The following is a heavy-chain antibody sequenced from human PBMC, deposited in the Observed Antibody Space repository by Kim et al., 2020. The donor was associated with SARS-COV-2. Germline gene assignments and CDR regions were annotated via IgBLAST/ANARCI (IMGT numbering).Heavy chain of an antibody. CDR3: ARIYSSYFYLDV. D-gene: IGHD2-15*01. V-gene: IGHV4-39*01. Sequence: FVNPSLKSRVTMSVDPSKMQFSLRLSSVTAADTAVYFCARIYSSYFYLDVWGKGTSVTVSS. J-gene: IGHJ6*03.